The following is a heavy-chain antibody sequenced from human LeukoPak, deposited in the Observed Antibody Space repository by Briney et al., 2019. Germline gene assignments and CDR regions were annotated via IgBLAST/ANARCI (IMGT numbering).Heavy chain of an antibody. V-gene: IGHV4-39*01. Sequence: PSETLSLTCTVSGGSISSSTYYWAWIRQSPGKGLEWIGSINYSGSTYYNPSLESRVTISVDTSKNQFSLRLIPVTAVDTAVYYCARQGVGATDCWGQGTLVTVSS. J-gene: IGHJ4*02. CDR2: INYSGST. D-gene: IGHD1-26*01. CDR1: GGSISSSTYY. CDR3: ARQGVGATDC.